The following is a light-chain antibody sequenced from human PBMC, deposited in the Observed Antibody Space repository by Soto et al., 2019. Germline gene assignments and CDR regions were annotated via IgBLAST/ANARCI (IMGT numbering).Light chain of an antibody. CDR1: QSIGRW. CDR2: AAS. CDR3: LQDYNYPWT. J-gene: IGKJ1*01. Sequence: IQMTQSPSTLSAFVGDRVTITCRASQSIGRWLAWYQQKPGKAPKLLIYAASSLQSGVPSRFSGSGSGTDFTLTISSLQPEDFATYYCLQDYNYPWTFGQGTKVDI. V-gene: IGKV1-6*01.